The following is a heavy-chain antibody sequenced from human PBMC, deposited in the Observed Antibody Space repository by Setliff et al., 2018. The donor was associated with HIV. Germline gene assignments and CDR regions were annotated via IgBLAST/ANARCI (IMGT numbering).Heavy chain of an antibody. D-gene: IGHD6-19*01. CDR1: GGSFSGYY. V-gene: IGHV4-34*01. J-gene: IGHJ6*02. CDR3: ARGAIAVAGISYYYYGMDV. Sequence: PSETLSLTCAVYGGSFSGYYWSWIRQPPGKGLEWIGEINHSGSTNYNPSLKSRVTISVDTSKNQFSLKLSSVTAADTAAYYCARGAIAVAGISYYYYGMDVWGQGTTVTVSS. CDR2: INHSGST.